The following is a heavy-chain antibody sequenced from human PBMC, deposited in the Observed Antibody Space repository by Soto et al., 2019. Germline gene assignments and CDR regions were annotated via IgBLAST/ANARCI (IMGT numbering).Heavy chain of an antibody. CDR2: ISFDGSTK. V-gene: IGHV3-30*18. CDR1: GFRDGFPFSDYD. CDR3: AKNSFSVSKRILGS. D-gene: IGHD1-26*01. J-gene: IGHJ5*02. Sequence: QVQLVESGGGVVQPGRSLRLSCAASGFRDGFPFSDYDMHWVRQAPGKGLEWVAPISFDGSTKNYVDSVEGRFTMSRDNSRDTLFLQMDSLRPEDTAVYYGAKNSFSVSKRILGSWGQGSLVTVSS.